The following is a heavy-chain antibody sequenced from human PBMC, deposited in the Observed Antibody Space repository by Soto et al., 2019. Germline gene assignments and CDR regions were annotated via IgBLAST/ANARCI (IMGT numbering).Heavy chain of an antibody. Sequence: GGSLRLSCAASGLTFSTYAMSWIRQAPGKWLEWVSGISVSGDNTYYADSVKGRFTISRDNSKNTLYLQMNNLIAEDTAVYYCADGGEWSFNFVYWGQGTLVTVSS. J-gene: IGHJ4*02. D-gene: IGHD3-3*01. CDR1: GLTFSTYA. CDR2: ISVSGDNT. CDR3: ADGGEWSFNFVY. V-gene: IGHV3-23*01.